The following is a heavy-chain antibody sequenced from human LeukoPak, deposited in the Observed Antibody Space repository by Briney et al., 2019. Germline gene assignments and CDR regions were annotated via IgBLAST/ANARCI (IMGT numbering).Heavy chain of an antibody. CDR3: ARLSDIVATIDY. CDR2: IYYSGST. CDR1: GYSISSGYY. J-gene: IGHJ4*02. V-gene: IGHV4-38-2*02. D-gene: IGHD5-12*01. Sequence: PSETLSLTCTVSGYSISSGYYWGWIRQPPGKGLEWIGSIYYSGSTYYNPSLKSRVTISVDTSKNQFSLKLSSVTAADTAVYYCARLSDIVATIDYWGQGTLVTVSS.